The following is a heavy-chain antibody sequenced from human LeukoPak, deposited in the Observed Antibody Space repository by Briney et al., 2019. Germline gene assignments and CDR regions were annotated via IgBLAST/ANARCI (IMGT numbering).Heavy chain of an antibody. V-gene: IGHV3-21*01. CDR2: ISSSSGYI. CDR3: ARGGYQPYYYMDV. CDR1: GFTFSSYA. Sequence: PGGSLRLSCAASGFTFSSYAMNWVRQAPGKGLEWVSSISSSSGYIFYADSVKGRFTISRDNSKNIVYLQMDSLRVDDTALYYCARGGYQPYYYMDVWGTGTTVTVSS. D-gene: IGHD2-2*01. J-gene: IGHJ6*03.